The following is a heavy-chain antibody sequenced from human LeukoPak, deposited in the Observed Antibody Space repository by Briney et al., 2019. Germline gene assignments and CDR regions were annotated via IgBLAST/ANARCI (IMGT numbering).Heavy chain of an antibody. J-gene: IGHJ3*01. CDR1: GYSFTSYC. V-gene: IGHV5-51*01. Sequence: KCGESLKISCKVSGYSFTSYCIGWVRQMPGKGLEWMGIIYPGDSGPTYSPSFQGQVTISVDKSINTAYLQWSSLQASDTAMYYCGMSGDRVPLQDDVFDVWGQGTMVTVST. CDR2: IYPGDSGP. CDR3: GMSGDRVPLQDDVFDV. D-gene: IGHD1-26*01.